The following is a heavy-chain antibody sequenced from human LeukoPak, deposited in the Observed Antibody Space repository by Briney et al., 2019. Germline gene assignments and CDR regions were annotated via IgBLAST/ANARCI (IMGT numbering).Heavy chain of an antibody. V-gene: IGHV4-34*01. Sequence: SETLSLTCAVYGGSFSGYYWSWIRQPPGKGLEGIGEINHSGSTNYNPSLKSRVTISVDTSKNQFSLKLSSVTAADTAVYYCASTSYYDILTGYSTRNWFDPWGQGTLVTVSS. CDR1: GGSFSGYY. CDR3: ASTSYYDILTGYSTRNWFDP. CDR2: INHSGST. J-gene: IGHJ5*02. D-gene: IGHD3-9*01.